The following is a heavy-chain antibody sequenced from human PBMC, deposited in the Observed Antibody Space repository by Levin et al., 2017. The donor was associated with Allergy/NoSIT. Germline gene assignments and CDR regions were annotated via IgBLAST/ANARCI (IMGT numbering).Heavy chain of an antibody. J-gene: IGHJ5*02. Sequence: GGSLRLSCAASGFTFSSYGMHWVRQAPGKGLEWVAVISYDGSNKYYADSVKGRFTISRDNSKNTLYLQMNSLRAEDTAVYYCAKEDRDCSGGSCYGRFDPWGQGTLVTVSS. CDR1: GFTFSSYG. CDR2: ISYDGSNK. V-gene: IGHV3-30*18. CDR3: AKEDRDCSGGSCYGRFDP. D-gene: IGHD2-15*01.